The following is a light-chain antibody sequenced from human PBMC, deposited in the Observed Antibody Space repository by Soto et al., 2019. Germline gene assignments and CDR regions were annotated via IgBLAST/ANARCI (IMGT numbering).Light chain of an antibody. J-gene: IGKJ5*01. V-gene: IGKV1-9*01. CDR2: AAS. CDR3: QQLNSYPIT. CDR1: QGLSSD. Sequence: DLQLTQSPSFLSASVGDRVTITCRASQGLSSDLAWYQQKPGKAPKLLIYAASTLQSGVPSRFSGSGSGTEFTLTISSLQPEDFATYYCQQLNSYPITFVQGTRLEIK.